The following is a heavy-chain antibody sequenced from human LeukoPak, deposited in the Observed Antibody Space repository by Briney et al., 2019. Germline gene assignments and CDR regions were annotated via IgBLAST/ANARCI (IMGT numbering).Heavy chain of an antibody. D-gene: IGHD4-17*01. Sequence: ASVKVSCKASGYTFTSYGISWVRQAPGQGLEWMGWISAYNGNTNYAQKPQGRVTMTTDTSTSTAYMELRSLRSDDTAVYYCARARTANYGDYLAAPDGMDVWGQGTTVTVSS. CDR2: ISAYNGNT. CDR1: GYTFTSYG. J-gene: IGHJ6*02. V-gene: IGHV1-18*01. CDR3: ARARTANYGDYLAAPDGMDV.